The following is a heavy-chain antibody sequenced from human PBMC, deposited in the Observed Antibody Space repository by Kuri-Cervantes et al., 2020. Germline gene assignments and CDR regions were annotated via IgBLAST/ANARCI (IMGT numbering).Heavy chain of an antibody. CDR3: AREGGWQQPVLDY. J-gene: IGHJ4*02. CDR1: GFTFSSYA. D-gene: IGHD6-13*01. V-gene: IGHV3-30-3*01. CDR2: ISYDGSNK. Sequence: GGSLRLSCAASGFTFSSYAMHWVRQAPGKGLEWVAVISYDGSNKYYADSVKGRFTISRDNSKNTLYLQMNSLRAEDTAVYYCAREGGWQQPVLDYGGQGTLVTVSS.